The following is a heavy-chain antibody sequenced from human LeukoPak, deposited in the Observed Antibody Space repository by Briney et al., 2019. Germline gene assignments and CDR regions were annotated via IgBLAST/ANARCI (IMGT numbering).Heavy chain of an antibody. CDR1: GGSISSSSYY. J-gene: IGHJ4*02. D-gene: IGHD6-13*01. CDR2: IYYSGST. V-gene: IGHV4-39*01. CDR3: ASRPEIAAAGSFDY. Sequence: SETLSLTCTVSGGSISSSSYYWGWIRQPPGKGLEWIGGIYYSGSTYYNPSLKSRVTISVDTSKNQFSLKLSSVTAADTAVYYCASRPEIAAAGSFDYWGQGTLVTVSS.